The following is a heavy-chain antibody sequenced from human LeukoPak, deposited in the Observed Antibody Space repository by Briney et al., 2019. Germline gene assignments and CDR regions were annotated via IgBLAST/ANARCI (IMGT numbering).Heavy chain of an antibody. V-gene: IGHV3-21*01. CDR2: ISSSSSYI. CDR1: GLTFSSYS. J-gene: IGHJ4*02. CDR3: ARENYDSSGYHKGFDY. D-gene: IGHD3-22*01. Sequence: GGSLRLSCAASGLTFSSYSMNWVRQAPGKGLEWVSSISSSSSYIYYADSVKGRFTISRDNAKNSLYLQMNSLRAEDTAVYYCARENYDSSGYHKGFDYWGQGTLVTVSS.